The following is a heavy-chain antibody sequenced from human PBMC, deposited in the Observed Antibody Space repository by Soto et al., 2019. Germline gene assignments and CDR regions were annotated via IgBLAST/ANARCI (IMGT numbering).Heavy chain of an antibody. V-gene: IGHV1-8*01. CDR3: ARNPPMGSYYRNLLYYYYVMDV. D-gene: IGHD3-10*01. CDR1: GYTFTSYD. Sequence: GASVKVSCKASGYTFTSYDINWVRQATGQGLEWMGWMNPNSGNTGYAQKLQGRVTMTRNTSIRTAYMELSSLRSEDTAVYYWARNPPMGSYYRNLLYYYYVMDVWGQGTTVTVPS. J-gene: IGHJ6*02. CDR2: MNPNSGNT.